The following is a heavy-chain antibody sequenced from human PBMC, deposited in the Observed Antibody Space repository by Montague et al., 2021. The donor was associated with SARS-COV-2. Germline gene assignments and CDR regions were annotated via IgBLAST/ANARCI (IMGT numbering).Heavy chain of an antibody. CDR2: NYYSGST. CDR3: ARSRENYNILTGYPYYFDY. CDR1: GGSISRYY. V-gene: IGHV4-59*01. J-gene: IGHJ4*02. D-gene: IGHD3-9*01. Sequence: SETLSLTCTVSGGSISRYYWNWIRQPPGKGLEWIAYNYYSGSTNYNPSLKSGVTISVDTSKNQFSLKLSSVTAADTAVYYCARSRENYNILTGYPYYFDYWGQGTLVTVSS.